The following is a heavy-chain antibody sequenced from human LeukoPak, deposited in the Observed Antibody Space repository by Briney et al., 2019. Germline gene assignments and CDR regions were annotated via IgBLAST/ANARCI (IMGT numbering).Heavy chain of an antibody. CDR1: GYTFTSYA. D-gene: IGHD3-9*01. CDR2: INTGNGNT. Sequence: ASVKVSCKASGYTFTSYAMHWVRQAPGQGLEWMGWINTGNGNTKYSQKFQGRVTITRDTSASTAYMELSSLRSEDTAVYYCARGGRRYFDSFDYWGQGTLVTVSS. J-gene: IGHJ4*02. V-gene: IGHV1-3*04. CDR3: ARGGRRYFDSFDY.